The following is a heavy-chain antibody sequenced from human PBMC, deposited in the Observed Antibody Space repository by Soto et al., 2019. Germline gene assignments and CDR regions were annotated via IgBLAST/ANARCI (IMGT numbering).Heavy chain of an antibody. J-gene: IGHJ4*02. Sequence: EVQLVESGGGLVKPGGSLRLSCAASGFTFSIYTMNWVRQAPGKGLEWVSSIGTSSNYIYYADSVKGRFTISRDTAKNSLYLQMTSLRADDTAVYYCARDTAMVYWGQGTLVTVSS. CDR1: GFTFSIYT. CDR2: IGTSSNYI. D-gene: IGHD5-18*01. CDR3: ARDTAMVY. V-gene: IGHV3-21*01.